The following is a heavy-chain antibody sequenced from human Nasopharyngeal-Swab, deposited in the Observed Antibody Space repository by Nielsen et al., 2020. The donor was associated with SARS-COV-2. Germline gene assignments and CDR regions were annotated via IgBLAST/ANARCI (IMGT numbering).Heavy chain of an antibody. CDR1: GFTLSDYA. J-gene: IGHJ4*02. D-gene: IGHD3-10*01. V-gene: IGHV3-30*18. CDR3: AKGHFYDSGSYDRLYFDF. CDR2: FSYDGSKR. Sequence: GESLKISCAAFGFTLSDYAMHWVRQAPGKGLEWVALFSYDGSKRYFADSMKGRFSISRDNIKDMLYLQMDSLRADDTAVYYCAKGHFYDSGSYDRLYFDFWGQGTLVTVSS.